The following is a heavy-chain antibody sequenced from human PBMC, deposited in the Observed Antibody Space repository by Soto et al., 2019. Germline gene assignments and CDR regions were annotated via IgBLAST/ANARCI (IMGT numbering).Heavy chain of an antibody. CDR3: ASDTLRGYSGYFDS. D-gene: IGHD5-12*01. J-gene: IGHJ4*02. V-gene: IGHV4-31*03. CDR2: IYFSGST. Sequence: QVQLQESGPGLVKPSQTLSLSCTVPGGPLSSGGYYWSWIRQHPGKGLEWIGYIYFSGSTHSNPARKSRVTMSVDTSQNQFSLKLSSVTAAGTAVYYCASDTLRGYSGYFDSWGQATLVTVSS. CDR1: GGPLSSGGYY.